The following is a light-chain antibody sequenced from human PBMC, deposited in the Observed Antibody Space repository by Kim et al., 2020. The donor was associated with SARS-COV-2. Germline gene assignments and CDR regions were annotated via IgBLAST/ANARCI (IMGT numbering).Light chain of an antibody. Sequence: ASVKLTCTLSSGHSSYAIAWHQQQPEKGHRYLMRLNSDGSHSKGDGIPDRFSGSSSGAERYLTISSLQSEDEADYYCQTWGTGVWVFGGGTKLTVL. CDR1: SGHSSYA. V-gene: IGLV4-69*01. CDR2: LNSDGSH. CDR3: QTWGTGVWV. J-gene: IGLJ3*02.